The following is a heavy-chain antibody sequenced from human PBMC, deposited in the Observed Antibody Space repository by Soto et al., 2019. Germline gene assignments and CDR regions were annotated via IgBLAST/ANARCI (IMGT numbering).Heavy chain of an antibody. CDR2: ISYDGSNK. Sequence: QVQLVESGGGVVQPGRSLRLSCEASGFTFSSYGMHWVRQAPGKGLEWVAVISYDGSNKYYADSVKGRFTISRDNSKNTLYLQMNSLRAEDTAVYYCAKGRRRDGYNLDAFDIWGQGTMVTVSS. D-gene: IGHD5-12*01. CDR3: AKGRRRDGYNLDAFDI. CDR1: GFTFSSYG. J-gene: IGHJ3*02. V-gene: IGHV3-30*18.